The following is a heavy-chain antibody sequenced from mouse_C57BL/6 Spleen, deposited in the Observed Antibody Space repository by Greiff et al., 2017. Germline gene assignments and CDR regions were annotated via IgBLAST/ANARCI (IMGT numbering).Heavy chain of an antibody. CDR1: GYTFTSYW. Sequence: QVQLLQPGAELVKPGASVKMSCKASGYTFTSYWITWVQQRPGQGLEWIGDIYPGSGSTNYTEKFKSKATLTVDTSSSTAYMQLSSLTSEDSAVYKCVREGDDCDEGDYYAMDYWGQGTSVTVSS. V-gene: IGHV1-55*01. CDR2: IYPGSGST. D-gene: IGHD2-4*01. J-gene: IGHJ4*01. CDR3: VREGDDCDEGDYYAMDY.